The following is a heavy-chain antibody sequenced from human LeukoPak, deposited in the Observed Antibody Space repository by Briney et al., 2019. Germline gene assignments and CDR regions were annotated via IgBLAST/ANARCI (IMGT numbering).Heavy chain of an antibody. CDR3: ARLKAGN. V-gene: IGHV3-11*01. CDR2: ISDRGDTI. CDR1: GFRSSDYY. J-gene: IGHJ4*02. Sequence: KPGGSLRLSCTASGFRSSDYYMSWIRQAPGKGLEWVSYISDRGDTIYYADSVKGRFTISRDNANNSVSLQMNSLRPEDTAVYYCARLKAGNWGQGTLVTVSS.